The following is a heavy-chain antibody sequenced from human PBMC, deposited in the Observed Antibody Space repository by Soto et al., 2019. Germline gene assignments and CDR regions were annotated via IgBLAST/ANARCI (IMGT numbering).Heavy chain of an antibody. Sequence: PGGSLMVSCTANGFTCFDSYMSWIRQPLGKGLEWIAYSSNSGTFTRYAGSVKGRFSISRDNAKKSLYLEINSLRGEDTAIYYCARSGDNYNLLDYWGQGP. J-gene: IGHJ4*02. CDR2: SSNSGTFT. CDR1: GFTCFDSY. V-gene: IGHV3-11*06. D-gene: IGHD1-1*01. CDR3: ARSGDNYNLLDY.